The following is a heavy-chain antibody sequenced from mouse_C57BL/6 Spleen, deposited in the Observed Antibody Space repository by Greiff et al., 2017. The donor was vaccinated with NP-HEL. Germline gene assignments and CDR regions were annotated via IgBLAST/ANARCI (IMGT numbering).Heavy chain of an antibody. CDR1: GYTFTDYE. Sequence: VQLQESGAELVRPGASVTLSCKASGYTFTDYEMHWVKQTPVHGLEWIGAIDPETGGTAYNQKFKGKAILTADKSSSTAYMELRSLTSEDSAVYYCTRGLYDYDDFDYWGQGTTLTVSS. D-gene: IGHD2-4*01. J-gene: IGHJ2*01. CDR2: IDPETGGT. CDR3: TRGLYDYDDFDY. V-gene: IGHV1-15*01.